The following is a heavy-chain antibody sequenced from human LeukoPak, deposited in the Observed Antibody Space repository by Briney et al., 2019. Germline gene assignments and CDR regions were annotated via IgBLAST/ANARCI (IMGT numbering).Heavy chain of an antibody. CDR1: GGTFSSYA. D-gene: IGHD3-3*01. J-gene: IGHJ4*02. CDR2: IIPIFGTA. CDR3: ARERYDFWSGYRGPDFDY. Sequence: ASVKVSCKASGGTFSSYAISWVRQAPGQGLEWMGGIIPIFGTANYAQKFQGRVTITVDESTSTAYMELSSLRSEDTAVYYCARERYDFWSGYRGPDFDYWGQGTLVTVSS. V-gene: IGHV1-69*13.